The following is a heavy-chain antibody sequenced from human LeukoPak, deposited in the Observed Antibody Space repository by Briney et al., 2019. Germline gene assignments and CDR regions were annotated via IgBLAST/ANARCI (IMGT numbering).Heavy chain of an antibody. CDR1: GASINTGGHY. CDR2: IYHSGST. CDR3: ARLPKIAAPFDY. J-gene: IGHJ4*02. D-gene: IGHD6-13*01. Sequence: PSETLSLTCTVSGASINTGGHYWTWIRQPPGKGLEWIGYIYHSGSTYYNPSLKSRVTISVDTSKNQFSLKLSSVTAADTAVYYCARLPKIAAPFDYWGQGTLVTVSS. V-gene: IGHV4-30-2*01.